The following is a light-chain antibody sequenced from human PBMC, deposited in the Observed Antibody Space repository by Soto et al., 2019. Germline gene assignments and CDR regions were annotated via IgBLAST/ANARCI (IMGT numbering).Light chain of an antibody. J-gene: IGLJ3*02. CDR2: GNS. Sequence: QSVLTQLPSVSGAPGQRVTISCTGGSSNIGAGYYVHWYQQLPGTAPKLLIYGNSNRPSGVPDRFSGSKSGTSASLAITGLQAEDEADYYCQSYDSSRSGSVFGGGTKLTVL. V-gene: IGLV1-40*01. CDR3: QSYDSSRSGSV. CDR1: SSNIGAGYY.